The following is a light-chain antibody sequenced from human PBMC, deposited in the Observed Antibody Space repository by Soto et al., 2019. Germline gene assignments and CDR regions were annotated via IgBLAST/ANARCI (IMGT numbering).Light chain of an antibody. J-gene: IGLJ7*01. Sequence: QSALTQPASVSGSPGQSITISCSGTTNDIGGYNYVSWYQHHPGKVPKVIIYEVRNRPSGVSNRFSGSKSGNTASLTISGLQAEDEAHYFCNSYTPDDTQIFGGGTQLTVL. CDR3: NSYTPDDTQI. V-gene: IGLV2-14*01. CDR1: TNDIGGYNY. CDR2: EVR.